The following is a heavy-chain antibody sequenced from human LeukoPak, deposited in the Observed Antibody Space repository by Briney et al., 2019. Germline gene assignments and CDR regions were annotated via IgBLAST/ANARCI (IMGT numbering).Heavy chain of an antibody. V-gene: IGHV3-23*01. D-gene: IGHD6-19*01. J-gene: IGHJ4*02. CDR3: ARGRYSSGRGYFDY. Sequence: GGSLRLSCAASGFTFSSYAMSWVRQAPGKGLEWVSAIGGSGGSTYYADSVKGRFTISRDNSKNTLYLQMNSLRAEDTAVYYCARGRYSSGRGYFDYWGQGTLVTVSS. CDR2: IGGSGGST. CDR1: GFTFSSYA.